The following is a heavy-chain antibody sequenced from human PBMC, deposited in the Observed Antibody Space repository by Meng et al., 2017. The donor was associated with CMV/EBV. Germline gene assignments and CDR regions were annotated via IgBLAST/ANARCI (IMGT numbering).Heavy chain of an antibody. CDR3: ASVGSTTPYFDY. CDR2: IYYSGST. J-gene: IGHJ4*02. Sequence: QVQLQASGPGLVKPSETLSLTCTVSGGSISSYYWSWIRQPPGKGLEWIGYIYYSGSTNYNPSLKSRVTISVDTSKNQFSLKLSSVTAADTAVYYCASVGSTTPYFDYWGQGTLVTVSS. D-gene: IGHD2-2*01. V-gene: IGHV4-59*01. CDR1: GGSISSYY.